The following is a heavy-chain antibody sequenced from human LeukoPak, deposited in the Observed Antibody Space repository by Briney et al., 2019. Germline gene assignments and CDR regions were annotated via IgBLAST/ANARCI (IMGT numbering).Heavy chain of an antibody. CDR2: ISSSSSYI. Sequence: GGSLRLSCAASGFTFSSYSMNWVRQAPGKGLEWVSSISSSSSYIYYADSVKGRFTISRDNAKNSLYLQMNSLRAEDTALYHCARARMTTASMDVWGQGTTVTVSS. V-gene: IGHV3-21*04. CDR3: ARARMTTASMDV. CDR1: GFTFSSYS. D-gene: IGHD4-11*01. J-gene: IGHJ6*02.